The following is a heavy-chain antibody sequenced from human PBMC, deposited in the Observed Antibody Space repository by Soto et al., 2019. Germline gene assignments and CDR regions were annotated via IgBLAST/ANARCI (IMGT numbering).Heavy chain of an antibody. CDR1: GGSISSSNYY. D-gene: IGHD3-3*02. J-gene: IGHJ5*02. Sequence: QLQLQESGPGLVRPSETLSLTCTGSGGSISSSNYYWGWIRQPPGKGLEWIGSSYYSGGTYYNPSLKSRVPISEDRSKNEFALKLSSVTAADTAVYYCASPKIAFYNWFDPWGQGTLVTVSS. CDR2: SYYSGGT. CDR3: ASPKIAFYNWFDP. V-gene: IGHV4-39*01.